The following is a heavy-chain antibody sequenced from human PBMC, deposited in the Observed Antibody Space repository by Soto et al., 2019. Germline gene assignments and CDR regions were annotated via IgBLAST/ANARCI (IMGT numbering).Heavy chain of an antibody. CDR1: GYTFTSYY. Sequence: QVQLVQSGAEVKKTGASVKVSCKASGYTFTSYYMHWVRQAPGRGLEWMGIINPNGGDTSYVQKCQGRVTVTRDTSTSTVYMELSSLRSEDTAVYYCALGGLDFWGQGTMVTVSS. J-gene: IGHJ3*01. CDR3: ALGGLDF. D-gene: IGHD2-15*01. V-gene: IGHV1-46*01. CDR2: INPNGGDT.